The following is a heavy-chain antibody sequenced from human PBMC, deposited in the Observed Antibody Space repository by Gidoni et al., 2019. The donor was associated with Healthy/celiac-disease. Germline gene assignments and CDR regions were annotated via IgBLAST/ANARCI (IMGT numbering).Heavy chain of an antibody. CDR3: ARRRVIAVAGVDY. J-gene: IGHJ4*02. Sequence: EVQLVQSGAAVKKPGESLKISCTGSGYSFTSYWIGWVRQMPGKGLEWMGSIYPGDSDTIYSPSFQGQVTISADKSISTAYLQWSSLKAADTAMYYCARRRVIAVAGVDYWGQGTLVTVSS. D-gene: IGHD6-19*01. CDR1: GYSFTSYW. CDR2: IYPGDSDT. V-gene: IGHV5-51*01.